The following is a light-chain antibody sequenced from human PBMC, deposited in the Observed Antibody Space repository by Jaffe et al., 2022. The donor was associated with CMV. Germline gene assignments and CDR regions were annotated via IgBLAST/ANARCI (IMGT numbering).Light chain of an antibody. J-gene: IGKJ3*01. CDR3: QQYTNFPFT. CDR2: EGS. CDR1: QAISNY. Sequence: DIQMTQSPSLLSASVGDRVTITCRASQAISNYSAWFQQRPGKAPRSLMYEGSILQSGVSSRFRGSGSGTHFTLTISSLQPEDFATYYCQQYTNFPFTFGPGTTIDFK. V-gene: IGKV1-16*01.